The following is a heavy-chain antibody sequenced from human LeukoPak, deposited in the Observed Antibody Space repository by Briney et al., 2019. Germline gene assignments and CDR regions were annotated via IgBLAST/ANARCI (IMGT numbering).Heavy chain of an antibody. V-gene: IGHV3-23*01. Sequence: GGSLRLSCAASGFAFSSYALSWVRQAPGKGLEWGSAISGSGGSTYSADSVKGRFTISRDNSKNTLYLQMNSLRAEDTAVYYCAKGRSIGWYSSDYFDYWGQGTLVTVSS. CDR1: GFAFSSYA. D-gene: IGHD6-19*01. CDR3: AKGRSIGWYSSDYFDY. J-gene: IGHJ4*02. CDR2: ISGSGGST.